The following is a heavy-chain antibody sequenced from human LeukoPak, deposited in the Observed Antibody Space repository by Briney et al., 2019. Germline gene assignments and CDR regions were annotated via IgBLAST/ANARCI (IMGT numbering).Heavy chain of an antibody. CDR3: ARLNWNDGAFDI. D-gene: IGHD1-1*01. J-gene: IGHJ3*02. V-gene: IGHV4-34*01. CDR1: GGSFSGYY. Sequence: SETLSLTCAVYGGSFSGYYWSWIRQPPGKGLEWIGSIYYSGSTYYNPSLKSRVTISVDTSKNQFSLKLSSVTAADTAVYYCARLNWNDGAFDIWGQGTMVTVSS. CDR2: IYYSGST.